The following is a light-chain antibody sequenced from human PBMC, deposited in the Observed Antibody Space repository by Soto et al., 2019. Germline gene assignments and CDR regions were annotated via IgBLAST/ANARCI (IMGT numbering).Light chain of an antibody. V-gene: IGLV1-47*02. CDR3: SAWDDSLSDVV. CDR1: SSNVGSNY. Sequence: QSVLTQPPSASGTPGQRLTISCSGSSSNVGSNYVYWYQQLPRTAPTLLIYSNDQRPSGVPDRFSGSKSGTSASLAISGLRAEDEADYHCSAWDDSLSDVVFGGGTKVTVL. J-gene: IGLJ2*01. CDR2: SND.